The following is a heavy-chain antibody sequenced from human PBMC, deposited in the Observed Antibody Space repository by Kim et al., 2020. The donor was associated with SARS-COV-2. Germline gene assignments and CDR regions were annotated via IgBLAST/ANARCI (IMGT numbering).Heavy chain of an antibody. V-gene: IGHV5-10-1*01. J-gene: IGHJ4*02. D-gene: IGHD3-3*01. CDR2: IDPTDSYT. CDR3: ATHYDFWSGYYYY. CDR1: GYSFTTYW. Sequence: GASLKISCKGSGYSFTTYWISWVRQMPGKGLEWMGRIDPTDSYTNYSPSFQGHVTISADESISTAYLQWSSLKASDTAMYYCATHYDFWSGYYYYWGQGTLFTVSS.